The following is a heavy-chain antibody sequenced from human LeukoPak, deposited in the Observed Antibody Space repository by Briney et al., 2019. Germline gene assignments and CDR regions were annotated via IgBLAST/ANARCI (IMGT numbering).Heavy chain of an antibody. V-gene: IGHV1-18*01. Sequence: PVASVKVSCTASGYTFTSYGITWVRQAPGQGLEWMGWISAYNGNTNYAQNLQGRVTMTTDTSTSTAYMELRSLRSDDTAVYYCASPGPYMIVALHYWGQGTLVTVSS. CDR1: GYTFTSYG. J-gene: IGHJ4*02. CDR3: ASPGPYMIVALHY. D-gene: IGHD3-22*01. CDR2: ISAYNGNT.